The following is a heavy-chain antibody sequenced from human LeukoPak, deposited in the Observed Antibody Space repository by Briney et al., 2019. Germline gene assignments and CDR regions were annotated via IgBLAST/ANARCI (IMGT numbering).Heavy chain of an antibody. V-gene: IGHV1-69*06. J-gene: IGHJ6*03. Sequence: SVKVSCKASGGTFSSYAISWVRQAPGQGLEWMGGIIPIFGTANYAQKFQGRVTMTEDTSTDTAYMELGSLRSEDTAVYYCARDLWPPAAIPGRVGFYYVDVWGKGTPVTVSS. CDR3: ARDLWPPAAIPGRVGFYYVDV. D-gene: IGHD2-2*02. CDR2: IIPIFGTA. CDR1: GGTFSSYA.